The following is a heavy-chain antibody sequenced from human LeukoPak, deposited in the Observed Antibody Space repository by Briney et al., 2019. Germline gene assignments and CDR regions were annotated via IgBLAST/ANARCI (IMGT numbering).Heavy chain of an antibody. J-gene: IGHJ4*02. CDR3: ARALRYCSSTSRTYWFDY. CDR1: GYTFTSYD. D-gene: IGHD2-2*01. V-gene: IGHV1-8*01. Sequence: ASVKVSCKASGYTFTSYDINWVRQATGQGLEWMGWMNPNSGNTGYAQKFQGRVIMTRNTSISTAYMELSSLRSEDTAVYYCARALRYCSSTSRTYWFDYWGQGTLVTVSS. CDR2: MNPNSGNT.